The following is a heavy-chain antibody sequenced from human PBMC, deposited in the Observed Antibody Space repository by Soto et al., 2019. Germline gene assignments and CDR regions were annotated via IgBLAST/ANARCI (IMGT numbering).Heavy chain of an antibody. CDR2: ISGYGDTT. CDR1: GFNFNSYA. J-gene: IGHJ3*01. Sequence: GGSLRLSCTASGFNFNSYAMIWVGQSPGKGLEWVSGISGYGDTTYYSASVEGRFTISRDNSQKMLFLQMNSLRAEDTAMYYCAKVPLVLSNAFDLWGQGTKVTVSS. D-gene: IGHD2-8*02. CDR3: AKVPLVLSNAFDL. V-gene: IGHV3-23*01.